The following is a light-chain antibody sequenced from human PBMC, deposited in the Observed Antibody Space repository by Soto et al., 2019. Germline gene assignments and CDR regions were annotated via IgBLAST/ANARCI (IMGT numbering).Light chain of an antibody. CDR2: AAS. V-gene: IGKV1-39*01. CDR3: QQSYSTPWT. J-gene: IGKJ1*01. CDR1: QSISSY. Sequence: DIQMTQSPSSLSASVGDRVTITCRASQSISSYLNWYQQKPEKAPTLQIYAASRLQSGVPSRFSGSRSSTDITGNNSSLQPEDFETYYYQQSYSTPWTFGQGTKVDIK.